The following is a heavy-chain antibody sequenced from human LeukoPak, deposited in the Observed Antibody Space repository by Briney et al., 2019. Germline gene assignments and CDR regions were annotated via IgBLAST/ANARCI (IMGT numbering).Heavy chain of an antibody. CDR3: AGLGTTATTTRFDY. V-gene: IGHV5-51*01. D-gene: IGHD1-7*01. Sequence: GESLKISCKGSGYSFTSYWIGWVRQVPGKGLEWMGIIYPGDSDTRYSPSFQGQVTISADKSISTAYLHWSSLKASDTAIYYCAGLGTTATTTRFDYWGQGTLDTVSS. CDR1: GYSFTSYW. CDR2: IYPGDSDT. J-gene: IGHJ4*02.